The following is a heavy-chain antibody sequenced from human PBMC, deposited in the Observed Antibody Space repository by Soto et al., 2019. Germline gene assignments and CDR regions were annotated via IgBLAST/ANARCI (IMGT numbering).Heavy chain of an antibody. Sequence: GASLKVPCKSSGYPFTLYGITWVRQSTGQGLEWMGWISPFKGNKNYGQTFQGRVTLTTDTSTSTVYMELRSLRSDDTAVYYCARDQSFDRSYYYGMDVWGQGTTVTVSS. V-gene: IGHV1-18*01. CDR2: ISPFKGNK. CDR3: ARDQSFDRSYYYGMDV. D-gene: IGHD3-10*01. CDR1: GYPFTLYG. J-gene: IGHJ6*02.